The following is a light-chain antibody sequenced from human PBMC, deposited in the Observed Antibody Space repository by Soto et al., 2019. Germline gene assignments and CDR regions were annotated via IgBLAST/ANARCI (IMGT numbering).Light chain of an antibody. CDR1: SSDVGGYNY. CDR2: EVS. J-gene: IGLJ2*01. Sequence: QSSLTQPASVSGSPGQSITISCTGNSSDVGGYNYVSWYQQHPGKAPKLMIYEVSNRPSGVSNRFSGSKSGNTASLTISGLQAEDDADYYCSSYTSSSTVVFGGGTKLTVL. V-gene: IGLV2-14*01. CDR3: SSYTSSSTVV.